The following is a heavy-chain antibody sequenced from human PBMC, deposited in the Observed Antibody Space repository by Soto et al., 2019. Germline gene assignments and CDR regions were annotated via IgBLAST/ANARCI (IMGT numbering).Heavy chain of an antibody. CDR1: GYSFTSYW. V-gene: IGHV5-51*01. D-gene: IGHD2-2*02. Sequence: GESLKISCKGSGYSFTSYWIGWVLQMPGKGLEWMGIIYPGDSDTRYSPSFQGQVTISADKSISTAYLQWSSLKASDTAMYYCARLGLKRYCSSTSCYTMDVWGQGTTVTVSS. CDR3: ARLGLKRYCSSTSCYTMDV. J-gene: IGHJ6*02. CDR2: IYPGDSDT.